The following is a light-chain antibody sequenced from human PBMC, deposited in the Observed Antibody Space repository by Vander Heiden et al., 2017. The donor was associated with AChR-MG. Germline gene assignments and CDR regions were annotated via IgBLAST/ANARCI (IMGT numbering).Light chain of an antibody. CDR1: QSVGSY. Sequence: EIVLTQSPAILSLSPGERATLSCRASQSVGSYLAWYQQKPGQAPRLLIYDASSRATGIPARFSGSGSGVDFTLTISSLESEDFAVYYCQHRSNWPPTFGGGTKVEIK. CDR3: QHRSNWPPT. CDR2: DAS. J-gene: IGKJ4*01. V-gene: IGKV3-11*01.